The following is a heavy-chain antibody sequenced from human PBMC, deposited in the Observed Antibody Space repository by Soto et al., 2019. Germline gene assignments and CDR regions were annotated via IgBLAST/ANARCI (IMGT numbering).Heavy chain of an antibody. Sequence: PLRLSCSSSVFTFSSYWMHWVRHTPLKWLVWVSRIDTYGGATRYADSVKGRFTISRDNAKNTMFLHMDSLRAEDTAVYYCARVLKSSGWDNDVFDLWGQGTMVTVSS. D-gene: IGHD6-19*01. CDR3: ARVLKSSGWDNDVFDL. CDR2: IDTYGGAT. V-gene: IGHV3-74*01. J-gene: IGHJ3*01. CDR1: VFTFSSYW.